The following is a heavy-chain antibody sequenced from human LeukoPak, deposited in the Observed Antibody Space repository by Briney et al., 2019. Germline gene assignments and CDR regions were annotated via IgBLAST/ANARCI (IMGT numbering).Heavy chain of an antibody. V-gene: IGHV3-23*01. D-gene: IGHD6-13*01. CDR3: AKDRGIAAAGRPYYFDY. J-gene: IGHJ4*02. CDR2: ISGSGGST. Sequence: PGGSLRLSCVASGFTFSTHTMYWVRLAPGKGLEWVSAISGSGGSTYYADSVKGRFTISRDNSKNTLFLQMNSLRAEDTAVYYCAKDRGIAAAGRPYYFDYWGQGTLVTVSS. CDR1: GFTFSTHT.